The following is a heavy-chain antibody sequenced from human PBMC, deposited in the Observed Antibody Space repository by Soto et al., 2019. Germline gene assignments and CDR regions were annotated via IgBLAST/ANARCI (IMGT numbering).Heavy chain of an antibody. D-gene: IGHD2-2*01. CDR2: ISGSGGST. J-gene: IGHJ3*02. Sequence: TGGSLRLSCAASGFTFSSYAMSWVRQAPGKGLEWVSAISGSGGSTYYADSVKGRFTISRDNSKNTLYLQMNSLRAEDTAVYYCAKIQVVVVPAAKGAFDIWGQGTMVTVSS. CDR3: AKIQVVVVPAAKGAFDI. V-gene: IGHV3-23*01. CDR1: GFTFSSYA.